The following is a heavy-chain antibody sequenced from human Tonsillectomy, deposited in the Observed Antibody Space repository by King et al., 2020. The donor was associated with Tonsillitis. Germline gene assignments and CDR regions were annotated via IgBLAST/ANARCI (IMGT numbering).Heavy chain of an antibody. Sequence: VQLVESGGGLVQPGGSLRLSCAASGFTFSSYAMSWVRQAPGKGLEWVSVISGGGDSTYIADPVKGRFTVSRDNSKNTLYLQMNSLRAEDTAVYYCAKATVVAGKVLGFDPWGQGTLVTVSS. CDR3: AKATVVAGKVLGFDP. CDR1: GFTFSSYA. D-gene: IGHD6-19*01. J-gene: IGHJ5*02. V-gene: IGHV3-23*04. CDR2: ISGGGDST.